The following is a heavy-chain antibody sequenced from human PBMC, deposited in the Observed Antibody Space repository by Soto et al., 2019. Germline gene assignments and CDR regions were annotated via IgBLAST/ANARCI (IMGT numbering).Heavy chain of an antibody. CDR2: IYYSGST. CDR1: GGSISSGGYY. J-gene: IGHJ4*02. D-gene: IGHD5-12*01. V-gene: IGHV4-61*08. Sequence: PSETLSLSCTVSGGSISSGGYYWSWIRQPPGKGLEWIGYIYYSGSTNYNPSLKSRVTISVDTSKNQFSLRLSSVTAADTAVYYCARLRYDYFDYWGQGTLVTISS. CDR3: ARLRYDYFDY.